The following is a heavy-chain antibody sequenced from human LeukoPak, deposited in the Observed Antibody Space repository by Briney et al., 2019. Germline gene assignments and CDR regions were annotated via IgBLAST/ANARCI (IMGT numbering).Heavy chain of an antibody. CDR3: ARGAKKYYFDY. J-gene: IGHJ4*02. CDR2: INPNIGGT. CDR1: GYTFTGYY. V-gene: IGHV1-2*02. Sequence: ASVKVSCKASGYTFTGYYMHWVRQAPGQGLEWMGWINPNIGGTNYAQKFQGRVTMTRDTSISTAYMELSRLRSDDTAVYYCARGAKKYYFDYWGQGTLVTVSS.